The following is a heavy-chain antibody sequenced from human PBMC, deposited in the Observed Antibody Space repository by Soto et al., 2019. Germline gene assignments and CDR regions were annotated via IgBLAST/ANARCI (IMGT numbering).Heavy chain of an antibody. J-gene: IGHJ6*02. CDR3: ATRSGYYGMDV. Sequence: QVQLQESGPGLVKPSGTLSLTCAVSGGSISSSNWWSWVRQPPGKGLEWLGEIYHSGSTNYNPSLMSRVAISVDKSKNPFSQKLSSVSAADTDVYYCATRSGYYGMDVWGQGTTVPVSS. D-gene: IGHD6-19*01. CDR1: GGSISSSNW. CDR2: IYHSGST. V-gene: IGHV4-4*02.